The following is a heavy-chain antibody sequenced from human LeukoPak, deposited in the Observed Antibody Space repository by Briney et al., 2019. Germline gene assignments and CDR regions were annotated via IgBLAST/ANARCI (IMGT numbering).Heavy chain of an antibody. Sequence: ASVKVSCKASGYSLTSYGVSWVRQAPGQGLEWMGWINPNSGGTNYAQKFQGRVTMTRDTSISTAYMELSRLRSDDTAVYYCARDERYDSSGYPFDYWGQGTLVTVSS. CDR1: GYSLTSYG. CDR3: ARDERYDSSGYPFDY. CDR2: INPNSGGT. J-gene: IGHJ4*02. D-gene: IGHD3-22*01. V-gene: IGHV1-2*02.